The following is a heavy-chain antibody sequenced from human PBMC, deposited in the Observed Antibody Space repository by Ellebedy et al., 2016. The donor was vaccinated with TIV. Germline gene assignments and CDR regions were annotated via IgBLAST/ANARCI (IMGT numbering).Heavy chain of an antibody. J-gene: IGHJ4*02. D-gene: IGHD1-26*01. V-gene: IGHV5-51*01. Sequence: GESLKISXQGSGYKFTTYWIGWVRQMPGKGLEWMGIIYPDDSDTRYSPSFQGQVTISADKSINTAYLQWSSLKASDTAMYYCARLVIGSVGATDYWGQGTLVTVSS. CDR2: IYPDDSDT. CDR1: GYKFTTYW. CDR3: ARLVIGSVGATDY.